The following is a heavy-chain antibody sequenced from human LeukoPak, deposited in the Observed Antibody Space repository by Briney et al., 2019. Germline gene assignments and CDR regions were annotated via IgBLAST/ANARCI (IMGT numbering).Heavy chain of an antibody. J-gene: IGHJ4*02. CDR1: GVSISGFY. CDR3: ARRRGGFGEGEFDY. CDR2: SHTGGSI. Sequence: PSETLSLTCTVSGVSISGFYWNWIRQPPRKGLDWVGYSHTGGSISSNPSLNSRVAFSMDTSKNPVSLRLNSVTATDTAVYYCARRRGGFGEGEFDYWGQGIPVTVST. V-gene: IGHV4-4*08. D-gene: IGHD3-10*01.